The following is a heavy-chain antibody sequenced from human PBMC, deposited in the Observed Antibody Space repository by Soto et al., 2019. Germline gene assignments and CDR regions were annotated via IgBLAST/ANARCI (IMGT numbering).Heavy chain of an antibody. J-gene: IGHJ5*02. CDR3: ARDYYDSSGYYLGWFDP. CDR2: IYYSGST. V-gene: IGHV4-31*03. D-gene: IGHD3-22*01. CDR1: GGSISSGGYY. Sequence: QVQLQESGPGLVKPSQTLSLTCTVSGGSISSGGYYWSWIRQHPGKGLEWIGYIYYSGSTYYNPSPKSRVTISVDTSKNQFSLKLSSVTAADTAVYYCARDYYDSSGYYLGWFDPWGQGTLVTVSS.